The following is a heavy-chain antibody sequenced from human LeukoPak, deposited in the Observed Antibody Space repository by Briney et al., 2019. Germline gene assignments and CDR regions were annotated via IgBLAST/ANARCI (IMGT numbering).Heavy chain of an antibody. CDR3: ARQQVYYDILTGYSDAFDI. V-gene: IGHV4-59*08. J-gene: IGHJ3*02. D-gene: IGHD3-9*01. Sequence: SGTLSLTCTVSGGSISSYYWSWIRQPPGKGLEWIGYIYYSGSTNYNPSLKSRVTISVDTSKNQFSLKLSSVTAADTAVYYCARQQVYYDILTGYSDAFDIWGQGTMVTVSS. CDR2: IYYSGST. CDR1: GGSISSYY.